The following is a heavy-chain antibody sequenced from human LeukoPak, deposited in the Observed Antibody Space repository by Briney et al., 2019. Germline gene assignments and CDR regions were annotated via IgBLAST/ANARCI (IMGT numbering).Heavy chain of an antibody. V-gene: IGHV4-59*01. CDR2: IYYSGST. Sequence: SETLSLTCTVSGGSISSYYWSWIRQPPGKGLEWIGYIYYSGSTNYNPSLKSRVTIPVDTSKNQFSLKLSSVTAADTAVYYCAAQYSGYDPGDYWGQGTLVTVSS. J-gene: IGHJ4*02. D-gene: IGHD5-12*01. CDR1: GGSISSYY. CDR3: AAQYSGYDPGDY.